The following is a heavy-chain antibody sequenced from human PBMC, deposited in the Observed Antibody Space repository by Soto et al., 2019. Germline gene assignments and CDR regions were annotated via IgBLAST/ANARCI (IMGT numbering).Heavy chain of an antibody. J-gene: IGHJ5*02. D-gene: IGHD2-21*02. CDR3: ARHVWGDTYNWFDP. Sequence: LSLTCTVSGGSISSSSYYWGWIRQPPGKGLEWIGSIYYSGSTYYNPSLKSRVTISVDTSKNQFSLKLSSVTAADTAVYYCARHVWGDTYNWFDPWGQGTLVTVSS. V-gene: IGHV4-39*01. CDR2: IYYSGST. CDR1: GGSISSSSYY.